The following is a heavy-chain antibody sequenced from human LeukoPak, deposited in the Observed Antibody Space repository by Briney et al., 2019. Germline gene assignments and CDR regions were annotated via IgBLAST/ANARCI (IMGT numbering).Heavy chain of an antibody. CDR3: ARGVGAKGPVVDY. D-gene: IGHD1-26*01. CDR1: GYTFTGYY. CDR2: INPNSGGT. Sequence: GASVKVSCKASGYTFTGYYMHWVRQAPGQGLEWKGWINPNSGGTNYAQKFQGRVTMTRDTSISTAYMELSRLRSDDTAVYYCARGVGAKGPVVDYWGQGTPVTVSS. J-gene: IGHJ4*02. V-gene: IGHV1-2*02.